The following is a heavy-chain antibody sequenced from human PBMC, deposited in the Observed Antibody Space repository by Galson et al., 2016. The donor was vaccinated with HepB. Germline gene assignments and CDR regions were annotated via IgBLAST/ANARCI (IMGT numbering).Heavy chain of an antibody. CDR3: ARDLVTAAGQFFRH. D-gene: IGHD6-25*01. J-gene: IGHJ1*01. V-gene: IGHV1-18*01. Sequence: SVKVSCKASGYTFSSYAISWVRQAPRQGLEWMGWISAYNGYTNSAQKFQGRVTMTTDTSTNTAYMELKSLNSDDTAVYFCARDLVTAAGQFFRHWGQGTLVTVS. CDR1: GYTFSSYA. CDR2: ISAYNGYT.